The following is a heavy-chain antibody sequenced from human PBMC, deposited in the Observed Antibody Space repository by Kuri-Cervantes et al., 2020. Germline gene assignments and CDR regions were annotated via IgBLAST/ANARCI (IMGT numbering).Heavy chain of an antibody. V-gene: IGHV4-59*01. CDR1: GGSISSYY. CDR3: ARAGASFDWIFDTTHPLMIDS. CDR2: IYYSGST. J-gene: IGHJ4*02. Sequence: GSLRLSCTVSGGSISSYYWSWIRQPPGKGLEWIGYIYYSGSTNYNPSLKSRVTISIDTSKNQFSLKLTSATAADTAVFYCARAGASFDWIFDTTHPLMIDSWGQGTLVTVSS. D-gene: IGHD3-9*01.